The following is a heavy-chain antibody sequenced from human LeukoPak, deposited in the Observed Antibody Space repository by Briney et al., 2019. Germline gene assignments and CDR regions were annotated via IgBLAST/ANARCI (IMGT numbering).Heavy chain of an antibody. CDR3: ARRGSIAARSYYYYYMDV. CDR2: IYTSVSS. Sequence: PSATLSLTCTVSGGSISRYYWSWIRQPPGTGLEGIGDIYTSVSSNYNPSLKSRVTISLDTSKNQFSLKLSSVTAAATAVYYCARRGSIAARSYYYYYMDVWGKGTTVTVSS. J-gene: IGHJ6*03. D-gene: IGHD6-6*01. V-gene: IGHV4-4*09. CDR1: GGSISRYY.